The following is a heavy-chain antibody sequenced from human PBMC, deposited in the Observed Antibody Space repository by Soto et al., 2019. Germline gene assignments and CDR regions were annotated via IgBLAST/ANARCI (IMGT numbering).Heavy chain of an antibody. CDR2: IIPIFGTA. D-gene: IGHD2-15*01. CDR1: GGTFSSYA. J-gene: IGHJ5*02. Sequence: QVQLVQSGAEVKKPGSSVKVSCKASGGTFSSYAISWVRQAPGQGLEWMGGIIPIFGTANYAQKFQGRVTITADESTSTAYMELSSLRSEDTAVYYCARVGYCSGGSCYTGWFDPWGQGTLVTVSS. V-gene: IGHV1-69*12. CDR3: ARVGYCSGGSCYTGWFDP.